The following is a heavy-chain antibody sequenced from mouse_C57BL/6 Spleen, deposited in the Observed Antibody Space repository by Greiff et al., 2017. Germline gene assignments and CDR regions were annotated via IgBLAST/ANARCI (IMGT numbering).Heavy chain of an antibody. J-gene: IGHJ1*03. CDR2: INYDGGST. V-gene: IGHV5-16*01. Sequence: EVQLVESEGGLVQPGSSMKLSCTASGFTFTEYYMAWVHQVPEKGLEWVANINYDGGSTYYLDSLKSRFIISTDNAKSILYLQMSSLKSEDTATYYCARDAYGNSWYFDVWGTGTTVTVSS. CDR3: ARDAYGNSWYFDV. CDR1: GFTFTEYY. D-gene: IGHD1-1*01.